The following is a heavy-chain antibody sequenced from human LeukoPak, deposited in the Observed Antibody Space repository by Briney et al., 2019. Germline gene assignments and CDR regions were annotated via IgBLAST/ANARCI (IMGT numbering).Heavy chain of an antibody. Sequence: GGSLRLSCAASGSNFSTYNMNWVRQAPGRGLEWVSFISSSSTTIYYADSVEGRFTISRDNAENALYLQMDSLRAEDTAVYYCARAPAASFDYWGQGALITVSS. CDR3: ARAPAASFDY. D-gene: IGHD2-2*01. CDR2: ISSSSTTI. V-gene: IGHV3-48*04. J-gene: IGHJ4*02. CDR1: GSNFSTYN.